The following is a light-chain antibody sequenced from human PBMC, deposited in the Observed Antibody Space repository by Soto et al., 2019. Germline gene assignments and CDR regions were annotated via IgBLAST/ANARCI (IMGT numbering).Light chain of an antibody. J-gene: IGKJ5*01. Sequence: EIVLTQSPVTLSLSPGERATLSCRASQSVRTYLAWYQVKPGQAPRLLIYDASNRATGIPARFSGSGSGTDFTLTISSLEPEDFAVYYCQQRSNWITFGQGTRLEIK. CDR2: DAS. CDR1: QSVRTY. V-gene: IGKV3-11*01. CDR3: QQRSNWIT.